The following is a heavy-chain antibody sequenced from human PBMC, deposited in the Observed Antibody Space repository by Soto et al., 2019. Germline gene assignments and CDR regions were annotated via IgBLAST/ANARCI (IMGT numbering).Heavy chain of an antibody. D-gene: IGHD6-13*01. CDR2: INHSGST. J-gene: IGHJ4*02. CDR1: GWSFSGYY. CDR3: GRGRRIGAAPNLPDY. Sequence: PSETLSLTFAVYGWSFSGYYCSLIRQPPGTGLEWIGEINHSGSTNYNPSLKSRVTISVDTSKNQFSLKLSSVTAADTAVYYCGRGRRIGAAPNLPDYWGQGTLVTSPQ. V-gene: IGHV4-34*01.